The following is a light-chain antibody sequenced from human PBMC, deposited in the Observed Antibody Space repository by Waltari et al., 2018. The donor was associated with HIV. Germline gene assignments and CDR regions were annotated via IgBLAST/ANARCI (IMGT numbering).Light chain of an antibody. V-gene: IGKV1-27*01. CDR2: AAS. CDR3: QNYNTAPFT. Sequence: DIQMTQSPSSLSASVGDGVTITCRASQNILGYLAWFQQKPGKVPRLLISAASTLESGVPSRFSAIGSGTEFTLTISSLQPEDVATYYCQNYNTAPFTFGPGTKVDVK. J-gene: IGKJ3*01. CDR1: QNILGY.